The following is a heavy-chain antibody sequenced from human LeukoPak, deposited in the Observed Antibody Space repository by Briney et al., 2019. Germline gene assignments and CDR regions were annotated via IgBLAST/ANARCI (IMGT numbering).Heavy chain of an antibody. D-gene: IGHD3-10*01. CDR2: INHSRRT. J-gene: IGHJ5*02. CDR1: GGSFSGYD. V-gene: IGHV4-34*01. Sequence: SETLSLTCAVYGGSFSGYDLNWIRQPPGKGLEWVGEINHSRRTHYKPSLKSRVTISVDTSKNQFSLKLSSVTAADTAVYYCARGGSQFGELKFRRRNWFDPWGQGTLVTVSS. CDR3: ARGGSQFGELKFRRRNWFDP.